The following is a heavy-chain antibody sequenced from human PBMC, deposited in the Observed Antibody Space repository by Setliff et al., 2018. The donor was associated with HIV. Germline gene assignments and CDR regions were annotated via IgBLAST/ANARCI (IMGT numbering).Heavy chain of an antibody. J-gene: IGHJ5*02. CDR3: AKGVKWLDP. V-gene: IGHV3-53*01. CDR1: GFTVSDNH. D-gene: IGHD3-10*01. Sequence: GESLSLSCAASGFTVSDNHMTWVRQAPGKGLEWVSFIYSDGRTYYADSVQGRFTISRDDSKNMLYLQMHSLRVDDTAASYCAKGVKWLDPWGQGTLVTVSS. CDR2: IYSDGRT.